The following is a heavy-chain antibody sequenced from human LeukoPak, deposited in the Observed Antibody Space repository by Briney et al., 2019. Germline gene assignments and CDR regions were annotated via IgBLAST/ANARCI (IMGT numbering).Heavy chain of an antibody. J-gene: IGHJ3*02. D-gene: IGHD3-22*01. CDR2: IYYSGST. CDR1: GGSISSYY. V-gene: IGHV4-59*01. CDR3: ARVDYDSSGYYGDAFDI. Sequence: SETLSLTCIVSGGSISSYYWSWIRQPPGKGLEWIGYIYYSGSTNYNPSLKSRVTISVDTSKNQFSLKLSSVTAADTAVYYCARVDYDSSGYYGDAFDIWGQGTMVTVSS.